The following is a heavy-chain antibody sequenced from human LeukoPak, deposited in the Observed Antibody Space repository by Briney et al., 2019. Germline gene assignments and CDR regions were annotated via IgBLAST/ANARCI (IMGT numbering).Heavy chain of an antibody. D-gene: IGHD6-13*01. V-gene: IGHV3-7*01. CDR3: AKEHSSSWRSWFDP. Sequence: TGGSLRLSCAASGFTFSSYWMTWVRQAPGKGLEWVAHVKPDGSEKSYVDSVKGRFTISRDNAQNSLYLQMNSLRAEDTAVYYCAKEHSSSWRSWFDPWGQGTLVTVSS. CDR2: VKPDGSEK. CDR1: GFTFSSYW. J-gene: IGHJ5*02.